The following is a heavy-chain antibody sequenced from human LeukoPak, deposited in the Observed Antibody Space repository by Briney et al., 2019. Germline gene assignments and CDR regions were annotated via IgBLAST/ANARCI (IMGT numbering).Heavy chain of an antibody. D-gene: IGHD3-10*01. J-gene: IGHJ4*02. V-gene: IGHV3-7*01. CDR2: IKPDGREK. CDR1: GFTFSSYS. CDR3: ARDHYGYLDY. Sequence: GGSLRLSCTASGFTFSSYSMNWVRQAPGKGLEWVANIKPDGREKNYVDSVKGRFTISRDNAKNPLYLQMSGLRFENTAVYYCARDHYGYLDYWGQGTLVTVSS.